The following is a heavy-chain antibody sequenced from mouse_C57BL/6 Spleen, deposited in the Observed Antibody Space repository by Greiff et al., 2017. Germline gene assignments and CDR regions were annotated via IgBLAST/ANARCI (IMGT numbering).Heavy chain of an antibody. CDR3: ARDRIYDGYYAMDY. J-gene: IGHJ4*01. D-gene: IGHD2-3*01. Sequence: EVQGVESGGGLVKPGGSLKLSCAASVFTFSSYAMSWVRQTPEKRLEWVATISDGGSYTYYPDNVKGRFTISRDNAKNNLYLQMSHLKSEDTAMYYCARDRIYDGYYAMDYWGQGTSVTVSS. CDR2: ISDGGSYT. V-gene: IGHV5-4*01. CDR1: VFTFSSYA.